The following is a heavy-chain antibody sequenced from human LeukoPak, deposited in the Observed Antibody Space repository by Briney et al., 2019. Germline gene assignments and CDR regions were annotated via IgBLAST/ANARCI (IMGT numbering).Heavy chain of an antibody. D-gene: IGHD1-26*01. J-gene: IGHJ4*02. CDR1: GFTFSSYA. Sequence: PGRSLRLSCAASGFTFSSYAMSWVRQAPGKGLEWVSAISGSGGSTYYADSVKGRFTISRDNSKNTLYLQMNSLRAEDTAVYYCAKEGVGVGAKMDHFDYWGQGTLVTVSS. V-gene: IGHV3-23*01. CDR2: ISGSGGST. CDR3: AKEGVGVGAKMDHFDY.